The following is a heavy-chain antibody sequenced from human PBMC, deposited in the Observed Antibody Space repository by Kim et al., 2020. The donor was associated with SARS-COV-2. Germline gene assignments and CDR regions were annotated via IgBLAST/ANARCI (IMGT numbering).Heavy chain of an antibody. D-gene: IGHD6-6*01. CDR2: ISWNSGSI. V-gene: IGHV3-9*01. CDR3: AKDVERYSSSGVFDY. Sequence: GGSLRLSCAASGFTFGDYAMHWVRQAPGKGLEWVSGISWNSGSIGYADSVKGRFTISRDNAKNSLYLQMNSLRAEDTALYYCAKDVERYSSSGVFDYWGQGTLVTVSS. CDR1: GFTFGDYA. J-gene: IGHJ4*02.